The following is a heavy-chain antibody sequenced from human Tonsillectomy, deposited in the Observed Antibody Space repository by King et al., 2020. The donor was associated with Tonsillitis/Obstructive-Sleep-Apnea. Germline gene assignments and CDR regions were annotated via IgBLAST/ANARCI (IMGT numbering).Heavy chain of an antibody. CDR2: IWYDGSNK. V-gene: IGHV3-33*01. CDR3: ARDVFNAFDI. CDR1: GFTFSNYG. Sequence: QLVQSGGGVVQPGRSLRLSCAASGFTFSNYGIHWVRQAPGKGLEWVAVIWYDGSNKYYADFVKGRFTISRDNSKNTLYLQMNSLRAEDTAVYYCARDVFNAFDIWGQGTMVTVSS. J-gene: IGHJ3*02.